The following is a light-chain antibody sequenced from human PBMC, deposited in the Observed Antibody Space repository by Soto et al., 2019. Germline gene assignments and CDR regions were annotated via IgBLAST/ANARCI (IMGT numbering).Light chain of an antibody. CDR1: SSDVGAYNY. J-gene: IGLJ1*01. CDR2: DVS. CDR3: SSYTSTSTPYV. Sequence: QAVLTQPASVSGSPGQSITISCTGTSSDVGAYNYVSWYQHHPGKAPKVIIYDVSNRPSGVSNRFSGSKSGNTASLTISGLQAEDEADYHCSSYTSTSTPYVFGTGTKVTVL. V-gene: IGLV2-14*03.